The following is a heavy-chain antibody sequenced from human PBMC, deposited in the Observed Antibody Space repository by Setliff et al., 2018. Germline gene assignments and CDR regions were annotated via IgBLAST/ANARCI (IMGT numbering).Heavy chain of an antibody. V-gene: IGHV4-39*02. Sequence: SETLSLTCTVSGGSIRSSTHYWGWIRQPPGKGLEWIGTIYYSGLTYYTPSLRSRATISVDTSKDRFSLQLSSVTAADTAVYYCAGYQGSGSNYKVVNWFDPWGQGTLVTVSS. CDR1: GGSIRSSTHY. CDR3: AGYQGSGSNYKVVNWFDP. J-gene: IGHJ5*02. D-gene: IGHD3-10*01. CDR2: IYYSGLT.